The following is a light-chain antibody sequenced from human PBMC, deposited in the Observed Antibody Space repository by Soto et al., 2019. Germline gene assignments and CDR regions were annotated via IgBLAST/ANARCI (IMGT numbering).Light chain of an antibody. CDR3: QQRSNWPPWT. CDR2: DAS. CDR1: QSVSSY. J-gene: IGKJ1*01. V-gene: IGKV3-11*01. Sequence: EIALTQSPATLSLSPGERATLSCRASQSVSSYLAWYQQKPGQAPRLLIYDASNRATGIPARFSGSGSGIDFTLTISRLEPEDFAVYYCQQRSNWPPWTFGQGTKVDIK.